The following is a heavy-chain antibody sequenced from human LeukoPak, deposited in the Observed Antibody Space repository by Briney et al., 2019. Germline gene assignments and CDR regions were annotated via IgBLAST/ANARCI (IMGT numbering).Heavy chain of an antibody. V-gene: IGHV4-39*01. CDR2: IYYSGST. CDR1: GGSISSSSYY. Sequence: PSETLSLTCTVSGGSISSSSYYWGWIRQPPGKGLEWIGSIYYSGSTNYNPSLKSRVTISVDTSKNQFSLKLSSVTAADTAVYYCASTIRQWLANVGGIFDYWGQGTPVTVSS. CDR3: ASTIRQWLANVGGIFDY. J-gene: IGHJ4*02. D-gene: IGHD6-19*01.